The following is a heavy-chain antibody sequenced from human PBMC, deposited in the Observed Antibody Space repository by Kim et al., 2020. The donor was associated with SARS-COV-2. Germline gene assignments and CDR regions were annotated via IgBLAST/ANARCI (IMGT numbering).Heavy chain of an antibody. D-gene: IGHD6-19*01. J-gene: IGHJ4*02. CDR2: NT. Sequence: NTYDMNSVRGRFTISRDNSRSTVYLQINGLRAEDAAVYYCAKGRGSGRYHFEYWGQGTLVTVSS. V-gene: IGHV3-23*01. CDR3: AKGRGSGRYHFEY.